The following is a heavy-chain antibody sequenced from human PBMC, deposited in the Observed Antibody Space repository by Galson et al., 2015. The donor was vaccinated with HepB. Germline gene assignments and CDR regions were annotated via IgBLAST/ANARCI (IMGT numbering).Heavy chain of an antibody. CDR1: GFTLDTYD. CDR2: ISGNDGRT. J-gene: IGHJ4*02. CDR3: ARVGGAYYYDISGALLDF. D-gene: IGHD3-22*01. V-gene: IGHV3-23*01. Sequence: SLRLSCAASGFTLDTYDMTWGRQAPGKGLDWVSSISGNDGRTHYADSVKGRFTISRDVSKNTPSLQMHSLRADDTAVYYCARVGGAYYYDISGALLDFWGQGTLVSVSA.